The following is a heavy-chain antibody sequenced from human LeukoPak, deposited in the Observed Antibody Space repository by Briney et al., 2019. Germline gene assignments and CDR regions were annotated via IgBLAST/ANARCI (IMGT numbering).Heavy chain of an antibody. V-gene: IGHV4-4*02. D-gene: IGHD4-17*01. CDR1: GGSISSSNW. CDR3: ARALRTVTSVYFDY. CDR2: IYHSGST. Sequence: SGTLSLTCAVSGGSISSSNWWSWVRQPPGKGLEWIGEIYHSGSTNYNPSLKSRVTISVDKSKNQFSLKLSSVTAADTAVYYCARALRTVTSVYFDYWGQGTLVTVSS. J-gene: IGHJ4*02.